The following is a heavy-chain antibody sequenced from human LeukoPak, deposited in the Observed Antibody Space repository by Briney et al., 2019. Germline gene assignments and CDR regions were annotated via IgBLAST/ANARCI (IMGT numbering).Heavy chain of an antibody. D-gene: IGHD3-10*01. CDR2: IRSKGYGGPT. Sequence: GGSLRLSCSASGFTFGDHAMSWVRQAPGKGLEWVGFIRSKGYGGPTEYAASVEGRFSLSRDDSKSFVYLQMSSLKTEDTAVYYCTRVRSGNDFDYWGQGTLVTVSS. CDR3: TRVRSGNDFDY. V-gene: IGHV3-49*04. CDR1: GFTFGDHA. J-gene: IGHJ4*02.